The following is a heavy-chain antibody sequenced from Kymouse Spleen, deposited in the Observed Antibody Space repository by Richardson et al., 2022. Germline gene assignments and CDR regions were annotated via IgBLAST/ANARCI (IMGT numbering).Heavy chain of an antibody. CDR1: GYTFTGYY. J-gene: IGHJ6*02. Sequence: QVQLVQSGAEVKKPGASVKVSCKASGYTFTGYYMHWVRQAPGQGLEWMGWINPNSGGTNYAQKFQGWVTMTRDTSISTAYMELSRLRSDDTAVYYCAREYSSSWYDYYYYGMDVWGQGTTVTVSS. V-gene: IGHV1-2*04. CDR2: INPNSGGT. CDR3: AREYSSSWYDYYYYGMDV. D-gene: IGHD6-13*01.